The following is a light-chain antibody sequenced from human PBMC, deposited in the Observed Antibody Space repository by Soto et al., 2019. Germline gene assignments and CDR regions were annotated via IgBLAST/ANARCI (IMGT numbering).Light chain of an antibody. V-gene: IGKV3-15*01. Sequence: EIVMTQSPATLSVSPGERATLSCRASQSVSSNLAWYQQRPGQAPRLLMYGASTRATGTPASFSGSGSGTEFTLTISSLQSEDFAVYYCQQYDNWPWTFGQGTKVEIK. J-gene: IGKJ1*01. CDR2: GAS. CDR1: QSVSSN. CDR3: QQYDNWPWT.